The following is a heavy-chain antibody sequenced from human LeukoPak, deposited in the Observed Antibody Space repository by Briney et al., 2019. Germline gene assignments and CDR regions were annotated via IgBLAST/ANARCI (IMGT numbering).Heavy chain of an antibody. CDR2: IYHSGST. J-gene: IGHJ4*02. D-gene: IGHD6-13*01. CDR1: GGSLSSGGYS. V-gene: IGHV4-30-2*01. CDR3: ARGFGYSSSWLPQYYFDY. Sequence: SEALSLTCAVSGGSLSSGGYSWSWIRQPPGKGLEWIVYIYHSGSTHYNPSLKSRVTISVYRSKNQFSLKLSSVTAADTAVYYCARGFGYSSSWLPQYYFDYWGQGTLVTVSS.